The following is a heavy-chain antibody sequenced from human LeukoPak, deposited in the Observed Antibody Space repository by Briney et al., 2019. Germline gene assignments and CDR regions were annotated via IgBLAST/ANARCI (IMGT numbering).Heavy chain of an antibody. CDR2: ICYRSKWYN. D-gene: IGHD2-15*01. V-gene: IGHV6-1*01. J-gene: IGHJ6*03. CDR3: ARAGGGSSSNYYYYMDV. Sequence: SQALSLTCAISGDSVSSNTVAWNWIRQPPSGGLECLGWICYRSKWYNDYAVSVKSRITINPDTSKNQFSLQLNSVTPEDTAVYYCARAGGGSSSNYYYYMDVWGKGTTVTVSS. CDR1: GDSVSSNTVA.